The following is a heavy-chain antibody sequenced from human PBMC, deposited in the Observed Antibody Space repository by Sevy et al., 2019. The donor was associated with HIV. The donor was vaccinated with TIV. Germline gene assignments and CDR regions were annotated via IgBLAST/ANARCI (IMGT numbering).Heavy chain of an antibody. J-gene: IGHJ5*02. D-gene: IGHD6-25*01. CDR3: AGENAWGRGYS. CDR1: GGSITSLY. V-gene: IGHV4-59*08. Sequence: SETLSLTCTVSGGSITSLYWNWIRQPPGKGLEWIANIYYNGHINYNPSLKSRVTLSLDTSKNQLSQRLSSVTAADTAMYYCAGENAWGRGYSWGQGTLVTVSS. CDR2: IYYNGHI.